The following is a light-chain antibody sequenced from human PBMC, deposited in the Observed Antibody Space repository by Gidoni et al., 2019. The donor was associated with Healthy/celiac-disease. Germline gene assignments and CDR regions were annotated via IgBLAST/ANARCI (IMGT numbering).Light chain of an antibody. V-gene: IGKV4-1*01. CDR1: QSVLYSSNNKNY. Sequence: EILMTQFPDPLAVSLGERATINCKSSQSVLYSSNNKNYLAWYQQKPGQPPKLLIYWASTRESGVPDRFSGSGSGTDFTLTISSLQAEDVAVYYCQQYYSTPLTFGGGTKVEIK. CDR2: WAS. CDR3: QQYYSTPLT. J-gene: IGKJ4*01.